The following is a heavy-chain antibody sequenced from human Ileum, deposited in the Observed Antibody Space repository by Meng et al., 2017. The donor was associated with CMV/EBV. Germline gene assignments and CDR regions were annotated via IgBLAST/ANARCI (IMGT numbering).Heavy chain of an antibody. CDR1: GVSISNYY. CDR2: VSPGGI. CDR3: ARAAARGVPVDY. V-gene: IGHV4-4*07. D-gene: IGHD3-10*01. Sequence: VHLQESGPGLGKPSETLSLPCSVSGVSISNYYWTWIRQPAGKGLGFIGRVSPGGIEYNPSLMSRVTMSLDTSRNQLSLNLNSVTAADTAVYYCARAAARGVPVDYWGQGILVTVSS. J-gene: IGHJ4*02.